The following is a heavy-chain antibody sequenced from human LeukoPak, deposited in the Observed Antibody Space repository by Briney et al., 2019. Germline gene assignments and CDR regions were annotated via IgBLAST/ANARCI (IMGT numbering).Heavy chain of an antibody. CDR1: LCSLSHYS. D-gene: IGHD2-15*01. CDR3: ARDRVVGLGIDNAFDI. V-gene: IGHV1-69*05. Sequence: SSVNVSYQPCLCSLSHYSISWVRLAPGPALEWMGVVIPVFGTANYAQKSQGRVTITTDESTSTAYMELSSLRSEDTAVYHCARDRVVGLGIDNAFDIWGHGTMVTVSS. CDR2: VIPVFGTA. J-gene: IGHJ3*02.